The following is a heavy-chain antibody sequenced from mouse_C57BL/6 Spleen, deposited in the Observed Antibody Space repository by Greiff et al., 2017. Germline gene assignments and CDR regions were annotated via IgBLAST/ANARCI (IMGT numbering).Heavy chain of an antibody. D-gene: IGHD2-4*01. V-gene: IGHV1-9*01. J-gene: IGHJ4*01. Sequence: VKLKESGAELMKPGASVKLSCKASGYTFTGYWIAWVKQRPGHGLEWIGEIIPGSGGTNYTEKFKGKATFTADTSANTSYMQLSSLTTEDSAIYYCARTIYYDYDDAIDYWGQGTSLTVSS. CDR1: GYTFTGYW. CDR2: IIPGSGGT. CDR3: ARTIYYDYDDAIDY.